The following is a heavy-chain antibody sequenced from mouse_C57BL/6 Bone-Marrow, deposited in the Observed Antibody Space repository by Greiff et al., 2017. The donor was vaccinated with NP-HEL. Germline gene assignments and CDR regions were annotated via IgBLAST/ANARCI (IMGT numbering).Heavy chain of an antibody. J-gene: IGHJ2*01. CDR1: GYTFTSYW. V-gene: IGHV1-7*01. CDR3: ARDDDSRRDYFGC. D-gene: IGHD2-3*01. Sequence: QVQLQQSGAELAKPGASVKLSCKASGYTFTSYWMHWVKQRPGQGLEWIGYINPSSGYTKYNQKFKDKVTLTADKSSSTAYMQLSSLTYEDSAVYYCARDDDSRRDYFGCWGQGTTLTGSS. CDR2: INPSSGYT.